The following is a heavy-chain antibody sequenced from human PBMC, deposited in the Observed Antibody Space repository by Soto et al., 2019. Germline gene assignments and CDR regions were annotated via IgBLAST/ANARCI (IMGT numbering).Heavy chain of an antibody. D-gene: IGHD3-9*01. CDR1: GFTFSSYA. CDR3: AKGEDDILTGYYFDY. J-gene: IGHJ4*02. CDR2: ISYDGSNK. Sequence: PGGSLRLSCAASGFTFSSYAMHWVRQAPGKGLEWVAVISYDGSNKYYADSVKGRFTISRDNSKNTLYLQMNSLRAEDTAVYYCAKGEDDILTGYYFDYWGQGTLVTVSS. V-gene: IGHV3-30*04.